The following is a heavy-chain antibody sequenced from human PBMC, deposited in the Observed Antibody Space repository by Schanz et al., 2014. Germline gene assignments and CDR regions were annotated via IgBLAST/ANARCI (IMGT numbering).Heavy chain of an antibody. CDR2: ITGASDHI. CDR3: ARVDSSGYFFDN. V-gene: IGHV3-23*01. D-gene: IGHD3-22*01. CDR1: GFIFGSSV. J-gene: IGHJ4*02. Sequence: EVQLLESGGGLVQPGGSLRLSCAASGFIFGSSVMAWVRQAPGKGLEWVSGITGASDHIDYAESVKGRFTISRDNSKNTVHLQMSSLRVEDTAVYYCARVDSSGYFFDNWGQGTLVTVSS.